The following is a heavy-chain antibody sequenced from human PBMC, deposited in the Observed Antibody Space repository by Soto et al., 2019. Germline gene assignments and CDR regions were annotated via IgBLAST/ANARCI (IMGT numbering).Heavy chain of an antibody. CDR3: AREYTKTVAGPRPYYFDY. V-gene: IGHV4-4*07. D-gene: IGHD6-19*01. CDR2: ISTSGDT. CDR1: GDSISSYY. J-gene: IGHJ4*02. Sequence: SETLSLTCSVSGDSISSYYWSWIRQPAGKGLEWIGRISTSGDTNYNPSLKSRITMSVDTSKNQFSLKLRSVTAADTAIYYCAREYTKTVAGPRPYYFDYWAQGTMVTVYS.